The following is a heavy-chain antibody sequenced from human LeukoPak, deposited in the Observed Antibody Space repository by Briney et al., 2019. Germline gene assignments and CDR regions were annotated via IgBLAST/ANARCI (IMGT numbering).Heavy chain of an antibody. J-gene: IGHJ5*02. CDR3: ARDWSMRYIAAAGKGWFDP. Sequence: PSETLSLTCTVSGGSISSGSYYWSWIRQPAGKGLEWIGRIYTSGSTNYNPSLKSRVTMSVDTSKNQFSLKLSSVTAADTAVYYCARDWSMRYIAAAGKGWFDPWGQGTLVTVSS. V-gene: IGHV4-61*02. CDR2: IYTSGST. CDR1: GGSISSGSYY. D-gene: IGHD6-13*01.